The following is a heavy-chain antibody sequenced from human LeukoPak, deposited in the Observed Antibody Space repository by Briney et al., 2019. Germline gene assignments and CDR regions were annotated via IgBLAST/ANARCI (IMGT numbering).Heavy chain of an antibody. Sequence: QSGGSLRLSCAASGFTFSSYAMSWVRQAPGKGLEWVSAISYSGGSTFYADSVKGRFTISRDNSKNTLYLQMNNLRAEDTAVYYCAKASTIVPPLYYFDYWGRGALVTVSS. CDR1: GFTFSSYA. CDR2: ISYSGGST. D-gene: IGHD3-22*01. CDR3: AKASTIVPPLYYFDY. J-gene: IGHJ4*02. V-gene: IGHV3-23*01.